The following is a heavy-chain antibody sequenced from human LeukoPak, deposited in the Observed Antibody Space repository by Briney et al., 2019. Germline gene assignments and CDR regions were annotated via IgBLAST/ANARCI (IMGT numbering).Heavy chain of an antibody. CDR1: GGTFSSYG. J-gene: IGHJ4*02. D-gene: IGHD3-16*01. CDR3: ARDTYDYVWGSDFDY. CDR2: ISAYNGNT. V-gene: IGHV1-18*01. Sequence: GASVKVSCKASGGTFSSYGISWARQAPGQGLEWMGWISAYNGNTNYAQKLQGRVTMTTDTSTSTAYMELRSLRSDDTAVYYCARDTYDYVWGSDFDYWGQGTLVTVSS.